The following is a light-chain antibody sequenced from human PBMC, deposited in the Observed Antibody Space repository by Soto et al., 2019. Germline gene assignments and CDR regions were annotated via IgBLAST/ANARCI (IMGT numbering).Light chain of an antibody. CDR2: DAS. V-gene: IGKV1-5*01. CDR3: QQYKNYLT. CDR1: QSISTW. J-gene: IGKJ3*01. Sequence: DIQMTQSPSTLSASVGDRVTITCRASQSISTWLAWYQQKPGKAPKVLIYDASSLESGVPSRFSGSGFGTEFTLTISSLQPDDFATYYCQQYKNYLTFGPGTKVDIK.